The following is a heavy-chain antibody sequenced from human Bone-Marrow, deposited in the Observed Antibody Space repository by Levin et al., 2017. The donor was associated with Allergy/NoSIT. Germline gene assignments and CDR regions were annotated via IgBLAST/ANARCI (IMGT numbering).Heavy chain of an antibody. J-gene: IGHJ4*02. CDR1: GFTFSSYG. CDR3: AKKKGQLLLGYYFDY. Sequence: LSLTCAASGFTFSSYGMHWVRQAPGKGLERVAVISYDGSNIHYVDSVKGRFTISRDNSKNTLYLQMNSLRAEDTAVYYCAKKKGQLLLGYYFDYWGQGTLVTVSS. V-gene: IGHV3-30*18. D-gene: IGHD2-2*01. CDR2: ISYDGSNI.